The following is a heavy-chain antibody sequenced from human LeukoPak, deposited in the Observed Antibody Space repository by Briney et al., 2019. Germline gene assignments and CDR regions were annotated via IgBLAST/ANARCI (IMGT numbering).Heavy chain of an antibody. CDR3: ARANFITAGGTLDY. Sequence: SETLSLTCTVSGGSISTYYWSWIRQPPGKGLEWTGYIYYTGSTNYSPSLKSRVTISVDTSKNQFSLKLSSVTAADTAVYYCARANFITAGGTLDYWGQGTLVTVSS. V-gene: IGHV4-59*01. J-gene: IGHJ4*02. CDR2: IYYTGST. CDR1: GGSISTYY. D-gene: IGHD6-13*01.